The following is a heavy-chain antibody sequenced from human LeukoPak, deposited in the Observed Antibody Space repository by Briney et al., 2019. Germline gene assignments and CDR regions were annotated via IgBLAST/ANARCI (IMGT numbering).Heavy chain of an antibody. Sequence: PSETLSLTCTVSGGSISSYYWSWIRQPAGKGLEWIGRIYASGITNYNPSLKSRVNMSVDRSKNQFSLKLSSGSAADTAVYYCARDSRIGAAGTGFDYWGQGTLVTVSS. D-gene: IGHD6-13*01. CDR3: ARDSRIGAAGTGFDY. J-gene: IGHJ4*02. CDR1: GGSISSYY. V-gene: IGHV4-4*07. CDR2: IYASGIT.